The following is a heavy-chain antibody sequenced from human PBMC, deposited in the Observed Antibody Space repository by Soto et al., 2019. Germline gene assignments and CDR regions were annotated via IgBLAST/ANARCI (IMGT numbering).Heavy chain of an antibody. CDR2: IINSGSST. CDR3: AKVSLDGGGGGRVRQPFDY. CDR1: GFTFSSYA. D-gene: IGHD2-21*01. V-gene: IGHV3-23*01. Sequence: ASVKVSCAASGFTFSSYAMSWVRQIPGQGLEWVSGIINSGSSTYYADSVRGRLTISRDNSKNMLYLQMYSLRAEDTAVYYWAKVSLDGGGGGRVRQPFDYWGLGTLVTVSS. J-gene: IGHJ4*02.